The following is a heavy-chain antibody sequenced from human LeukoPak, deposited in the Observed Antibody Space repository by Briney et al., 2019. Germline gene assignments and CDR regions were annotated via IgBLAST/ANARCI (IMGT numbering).Heavy chain of an antibody. CDR2: IYYSGST. D-gene: IGHD3-3*01. V-gene: IGHV4-59*08. CDR3: ARHPPYDDFWSGYADY. CDR1: GGSISSYY. J-gene: IGHJ4*02. Sequence: SETLSLTCTVAGGSISSYYWSWIRQPPGKGLEWLGYIYYSGSTNDNPSLKSRVTISVDTSKNQFALKLSSVTAADTAVYYCARHPPYDDFWSGYADYWGQGTLVTVSS.